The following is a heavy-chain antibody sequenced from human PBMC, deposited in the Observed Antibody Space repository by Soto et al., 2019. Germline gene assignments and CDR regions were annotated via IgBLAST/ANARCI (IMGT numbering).Heavy chain of an antibody. D-gene: IGHD3-9*01. J-gene: IGHJ6*02. V-gene: IGHV4-59*01. Sequence: SETLSLTCSVSGGSIRDYFWTWIRQPPGKGLEWIGYISSSGTINYNSSLKSRVTISLDTSRNHFSLKLSSVTAADTAVYFCARDRKLVIPGNYYYYGMDVWGQGTTVTVS. CDR1: GGSIRDYF. CDR3: ARDRKLVIPGNYYYYGMDV. CDR2: ISSSGTI.